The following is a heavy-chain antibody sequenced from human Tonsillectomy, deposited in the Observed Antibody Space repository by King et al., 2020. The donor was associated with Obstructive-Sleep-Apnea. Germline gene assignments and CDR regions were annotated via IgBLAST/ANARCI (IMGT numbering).Heavy chain of an antibody. CDR1: GFTFSSYW. CDR2: INHDGREK. V-gene: IGHV3-7*01. Sequence: VQLVESVGGLVQPGGSLRLSCAASGFTFSSYWMSWVRQAPGKGLEWVATINHDGREKYYVDYGKGRFTISRDNAKNSLYLQMNSLRAEDTAVYYCARDPSSGWTLFDYWGQGTLVTVSS. CDR3: ARDPSSGWTLFDY. D-gene: IGHD6-19*01. J-gene: IGHJ4*02.